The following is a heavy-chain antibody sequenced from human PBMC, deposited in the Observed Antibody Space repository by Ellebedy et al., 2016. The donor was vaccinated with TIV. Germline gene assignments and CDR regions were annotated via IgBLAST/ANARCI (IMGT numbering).Heavy chain of an antibody. CDR3: AHSFVSSTSWAGGMDV. Sequence: GSLRLSXTVSGGSISSSNYYWGWIRQPPGKGLEWIGIINYSGSTYYNPSLKGRVTISVDTSKNQFSLKLSSVTAADTAVYYCAHSFVSSTSWAGGMDVWGQGTTVTVSS. V-gene: IGHV4-39*07. CDR1: GGSISSSNYY. D-gene: IGHD2-2*01. J-gene: IGHJ6*02. CDR2: INYSGST.